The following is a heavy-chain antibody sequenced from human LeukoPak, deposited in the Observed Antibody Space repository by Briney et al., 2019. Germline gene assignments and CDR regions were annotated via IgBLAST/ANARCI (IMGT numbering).Heavy chain of an antibody. CDR1: GGSISSYY. CDR2: IYTSGST. J-gene: IGHJ4*02. D-gene: IGHD4/OR15-4a*01. Sequence: PSETLSLTCTVSGGSISSYYWSWIRRPAGKGLEWIVRIYTSGSTNYNPSLKSRVTMSVDTSKNQFSLKLSSVTAADTAIYYCARRSSRRTSGANRYFDFWGQGTLVTVSS. CDR3: ARRSSRRTSGANRYFDF. V-gene: IGHV4-4*07.